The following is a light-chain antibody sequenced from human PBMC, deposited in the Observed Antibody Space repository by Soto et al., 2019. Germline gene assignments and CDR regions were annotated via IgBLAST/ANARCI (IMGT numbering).Light chain of an antibody. Sequence: EIVLTQSPATLSSFPDDRVTLSCRASQYINTRLAWYQHRPGQSPSLLIYQTSLRAAGIPARFSASGSGTDITLTISDVQPEDFALYYCHQRQSWPRTFGQGTNVDNK. J-gene: IGKJ1*01. CDR3: HQRQSWPRT. CDR1: QYINTR. CDR2: QTS. V-gene: IGKV3-11*01.